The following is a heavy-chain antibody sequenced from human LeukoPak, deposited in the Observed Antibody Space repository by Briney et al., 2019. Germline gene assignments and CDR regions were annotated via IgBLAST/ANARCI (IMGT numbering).Heavy chain of an antibody. V-gene: IGHV4-38-2*02. CDR1: GDSIGSGYY. CDR3: ARDKTTFGSNNWFDP. J-gene: IGHJ5*02. Sequence: SETLSLTCAVSGDSIGSGYYWGWIRQPPGKGLEWIGSIYHAGRIYYNPSLKSRVTISVDTSKNQFSLKLSSVTAADTAVFYCARDKTTFGSNNWFDPRGQGTLVTVSS. D-gene: IGHD2/OR15-2a*01. CDR2: IYHAGRI.